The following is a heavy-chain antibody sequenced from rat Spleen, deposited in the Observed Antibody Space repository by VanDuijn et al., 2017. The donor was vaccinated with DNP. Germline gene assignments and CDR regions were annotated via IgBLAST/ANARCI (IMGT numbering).Heavy chain of an antibody. D-gene: IGHD1-4*01. Sequence: EVQLVESGGGSVQPGRSMKLSCAASGFTFINYDMAWVRQAPKKGLEWVATITYAGSPYYRDSVKGRFTISRDNAKSTLYPQMDSPRSEDTATYYCTTTRVSSYFDYWGQGVMVTVSS. CDR2: ITYAGSP. J-gene: IGHJ2*01. V-gene: IGHV5-7*01. CDR3: TTTRVSSYFDY. CDR1: GFTFINYD.